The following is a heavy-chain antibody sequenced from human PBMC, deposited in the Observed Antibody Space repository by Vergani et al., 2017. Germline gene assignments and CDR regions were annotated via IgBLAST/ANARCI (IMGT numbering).Heavy chain of an antibody. J-gene: IGHJ6*02. CDR3: ARDYYCINGVCLPVESPYYYGMDV. CDR1: GFTFSSYS. D-gene: IGHD2-8*01. CDR2: ISSSSSTI. Sequence: EVQLVESGGGLVQPGGSLRLSCAASGFTFSSYSMNWVRQAPGKGLEWVSYISSSSSTIYYADSVKGRFTISRDNAKNSLYLQMNSLRAEDTAVYYCARDYYCINGVCLPVESPYYYGMDVWGQGTTVTVSS. V-gene: IGHV3-48*01.